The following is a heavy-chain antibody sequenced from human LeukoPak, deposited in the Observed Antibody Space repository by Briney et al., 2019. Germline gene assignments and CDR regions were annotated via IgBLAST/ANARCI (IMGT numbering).Heavy chain of an antibody. D-gene: IGHD2-2*01. Sequence: SVKVSCKASGGTFSSYAISWVRQAPGQGLEWMGRIIPIFGTANYAQKFQGRVTITADESTSTAYMELSSLRSEDTAVYYCASPIDHCSSTSCYFGYWGQGTLVTVSS. CDR1: GGTFSSYA. J-gene: IGHJ4*02. CDR3: ASPIDHCSSTSCYFGY. CDR2: IIPIFGTA. V-gene: IGHV1-69*13.